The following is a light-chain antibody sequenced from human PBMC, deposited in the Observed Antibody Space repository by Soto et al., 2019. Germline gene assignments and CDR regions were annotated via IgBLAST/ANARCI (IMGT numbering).Light chain of an antibody. CDR2: RND. Sequence: QSVLTQAPSASETPGQRVSISCSGSSSNIGNNSVYWYQQLPGAAPRLLIYRNDKRPTGVPDRFSASKSGTSASLAISGLRSEDEALYHCATWDDTLSGPVFGGGTKLTVL. CDR3: ATWDDTLSGPV. V-gene: IGLV1-47*01. J-gene: IGLJ2*01. CDR1: SSNIGNNS.